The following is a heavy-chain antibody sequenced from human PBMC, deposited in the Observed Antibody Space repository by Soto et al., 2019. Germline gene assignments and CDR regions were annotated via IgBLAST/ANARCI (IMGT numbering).Heavy chain of an antibody. D-gene: IGHD3-22*01. CDR2: ISYDGSNK. CDR1: GFTFSSYG. J-gene: IGHJ4*02. Sequence: QVQLVESGGGVVQPGRSLRLSCAASGFTFSSYGMHWVRQAPGKGLEWVAVISYDGSNKYCADSVKGRFTISRDNSKNTLYLQMNSLRAEDADVYYCAKEWYYYDSSGYPDFWGQGTLVTVSS. V-gene: IGHV3-30*18. CDR3: AKEWYYYDSSGYPDF.